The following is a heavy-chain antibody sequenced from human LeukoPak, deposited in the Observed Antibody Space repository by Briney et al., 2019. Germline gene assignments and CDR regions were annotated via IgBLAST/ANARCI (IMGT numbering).Heavy chain of an antibody. D-gene: IGHD5-18*01. CDR1: GGSVSSGSYY. Sequence: PSETLSLTCTVSGGSVSSGSYYWSWIRQPPGKGLEWIGYIYYSGSTNYNPSLKCRVTISVDTSKNQFSLKLSSVTAADTAVYYCARGGGSGYSYGWGQGTLVTVSS. CDR2: IYYSGST. J-gene: IGHJ4*02. V-gene: IGHV4-61*01. CDR3: ARGGGSGYSYG.